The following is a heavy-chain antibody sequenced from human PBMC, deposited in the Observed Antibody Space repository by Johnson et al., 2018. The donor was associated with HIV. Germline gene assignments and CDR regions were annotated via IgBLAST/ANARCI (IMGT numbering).Heavy chain of an antibody. Sequence: VHLVESGGGVVQPGRSLRLSCAASGFTVSSNYMSWVRQAPGKGLEWVGRIKSKTDGGTTDYAAPVKGRFTISRDDSKNTLYVQMKSLKTEDTAVYYCTTDHYFLDALDIWGQGTMVTVSS. CDR3: TTDHYFLDALDI. CDR1: GFTVSSNY. V-gene: IGHV3-15*01. J-gene: IGHJ3*02. CDR2: IKSKTDGGTT. D-gene: IGHD2/OR15-2a*01.